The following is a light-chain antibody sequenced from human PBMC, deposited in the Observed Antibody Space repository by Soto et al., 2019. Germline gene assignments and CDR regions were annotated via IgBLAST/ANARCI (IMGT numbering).Light chain of an antibody. CDR3: QQTFSILPWT. CDR2: AAS. V-gene: IGKV1-39*01. J-gene: IGKJ1*01. CDR1: PTIRAY. Sequence: DIQLTQSPSSLPASVGDRVTITCRASPTIRAYLNWYQQKPGMAPHLLIYAASSVQSGVPSRFSGSGSGTDFTLTISSLQPEDFATYYCQQTFSILPWTFGPGTKVE.